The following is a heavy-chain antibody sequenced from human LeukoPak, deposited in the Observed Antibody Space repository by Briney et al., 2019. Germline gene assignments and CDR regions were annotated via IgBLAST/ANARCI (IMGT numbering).Heavy chain of an antibody. CDR2: INPNSGGT. CDR1: GYTFTDYY. D-gene: IGHD3-10*01. V-gene: IGHV1-2*02. CDR3: TRAGRGVY. Sequence: ASVKVSCKAPGYTFTDYYMHWVRQAPGQGLEWMGWINPNSGGTRYVQNFQGRVTMTRDTSISTVYMELTRLTSDDTAVYYCTRAGRGVYWGQVTLVTVSS. J-gene: IGHJ4*02.